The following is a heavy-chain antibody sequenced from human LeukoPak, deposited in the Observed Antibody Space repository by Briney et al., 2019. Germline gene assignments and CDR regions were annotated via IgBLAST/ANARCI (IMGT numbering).Heavy chain of an antibody. J-gene: IGHJ1*01. CDR1: GYSISSGYY. D-gene: IGHD2-2*02. V-gene: IGHV4-38-2*01. CDR3: AVGYCSSTSCYREYFQH. Sequence: SETLSLTCAVSGYSISSGYYWGWIRQPPGKGLEWIGTIYHSGSTYYNPSLKGRVTISVDTSKNQFSLKLRSVTAADTAVYYCAVGYCSSTSCYREYFQHWGQGTLVTVSS. CDR2: IYHSGST.